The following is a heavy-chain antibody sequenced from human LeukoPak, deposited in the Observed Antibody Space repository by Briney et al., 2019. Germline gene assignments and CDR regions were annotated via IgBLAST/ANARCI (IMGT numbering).Heavy chain of an antibody. Sequence: GASVKVSCKASGYTFTTYYMHWVRQAPGQGLEWMGIINPSSGSTSYAQKFQGRVTMTRDTSTSTVYMELSSLRSEDTAIYYRARVLGAHRYGSIDHWGQGTPVTVSS. J-gene: IGHJ4*02. CDR3: ARVLGAHRYGSIDH. D-gene: IGHD5-18*01. CDR1: GYTFTTYY. CDR2: INPSSGST. V-gene: IGHV1-46*01.